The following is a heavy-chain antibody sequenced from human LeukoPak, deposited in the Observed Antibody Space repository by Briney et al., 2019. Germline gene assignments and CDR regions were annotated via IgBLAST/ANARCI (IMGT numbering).Heavy chain of an antibody. Sequence: GASMKVSCKASGYTFTSYGISWVRQAPGQGLEWMGWISAYNGNTNYAQKLQGRVTMTTDTSTSTAYMELRSLRSDDTAVYYCARGPDVLRFLEWFGYYGMDVWGQGTTVTVSS. V-gene: IGHV1-18*01. D-gene: IGHD3-3*01. CDR1: GYTFTSYG. CDR3: ARGPDVLRFLEWFGYYGMDV. J-gene: IGHJ6*02. CDR2: ISAYNGNT.